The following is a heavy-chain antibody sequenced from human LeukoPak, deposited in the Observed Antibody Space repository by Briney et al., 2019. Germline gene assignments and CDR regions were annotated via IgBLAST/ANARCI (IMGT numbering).Heavy chain of an antibody. V-gene: IGHV4-39*01. Sequence: SETLSLTCTVSGGSISSRSYYWGWIRQPPGKGPEWIGSIYYSGSTYYNPSLKSRVTISVDTSKNQFSLKLKSVTAADTAVYYCARRAIRGVVNGDAFDIWGQGTMVTVSS. D-gene: IGHD3-10*01. CDR1: GGSISSRSYY. J-gene: IGHJ3*02. CDR2: IYYSGST. CDR3: ARRAIRGVVNGDAFDI.